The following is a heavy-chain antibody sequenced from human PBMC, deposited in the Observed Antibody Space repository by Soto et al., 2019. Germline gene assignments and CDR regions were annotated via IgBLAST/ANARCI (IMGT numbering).Heavy chain of an antibody. Sequence: PSAPLSLTCTVSGGSIMGYHWGWIRQPRGKGLEYIVYIYYRGSTNYNPSLKSRVTMSIDTSRNQFSLKGNAVTAADTAVYYCARQQLLTFYYALDVWGQGTTVTVSS. V-gene: IGHV4-59*01. CDR3: ARQQLLTFYYALDV. J-gene: IGHJ6*02. CDR1: GGSIMGYH. D-gene: IGHD2-2*01. CDR2: IYYRGST.